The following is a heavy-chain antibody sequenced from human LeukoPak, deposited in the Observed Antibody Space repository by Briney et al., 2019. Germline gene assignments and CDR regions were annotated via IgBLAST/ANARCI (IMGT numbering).Heavy chain of an antibody. J-gene: IGHJ2*01. V-gene: IGHV3-21*01. D-gene: IGHD1-26*01. CDR1: GFTFSIYW. CDR2: SSTSSSYI. CDR3: ARDPENVSGSHSHFDL. Sequence: GGSLRLSCAASGFTFSIYWMSWVRQAPGKGLEWVSSSSTSSSYIYYADSVKGRFTISRDNAKNSLYLQMNSLRAEDTAVYYCARDPENVSGSHSHFDLWGRGTLVTVSS.